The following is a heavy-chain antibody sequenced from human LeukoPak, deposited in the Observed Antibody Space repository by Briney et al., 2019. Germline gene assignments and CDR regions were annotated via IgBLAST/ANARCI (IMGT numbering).Heavy chain of an antibody. J-gene: IGHJ4*02. Sequence: ASVKVSCKASGFTFTSSAMQWVRQARGQRLEWIGWIVVGSGNTNYAQKFQERVTITRDMSTSTAYMELRSLRSDDTAVYYCARDLKRITIFGVVITHFDYWGQGTLVTVSS. CDR2: IVVGSGNT. V-gene: IGHV1-58*02. D-gene: IGHD3-3*01. CDR3: ARDLKRITIFGVVITHFDY. CDR1: GFTFTSSA.